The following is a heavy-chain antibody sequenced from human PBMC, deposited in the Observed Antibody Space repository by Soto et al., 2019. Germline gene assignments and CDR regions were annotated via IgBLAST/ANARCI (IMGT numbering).Heavy chain of an antibody. CDR3: ARVERGTATTVVDAFDI. CDR1: GGFVSSGNYY. J-gene: IGHJ3*02. D-gene: IGHD1-1*01. Sequence: QEQLQQWGAGLLKPSETLSLTCAVYGGFVSSGNYYWSWIRQPPGKGLEWIGEMRHSGGTHFNPSPKSRVTISVDTAKNQFSLKMSSVTAADTALYYCARVERGTATTVVDAFDIWGPGTMVTVSS. V-gene: IGHV4-34*01. CDR2: MRHSGGT.